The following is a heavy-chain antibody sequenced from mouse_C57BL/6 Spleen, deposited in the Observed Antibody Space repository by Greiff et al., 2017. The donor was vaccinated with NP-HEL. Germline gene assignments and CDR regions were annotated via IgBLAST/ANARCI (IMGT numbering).Heavy chain of an antibody. J-gene: IGHJ3*01. CDR1: GYTFTDYY. CDR3: ARWNYYGNGFAY. D-gene: IGHD2-1*01. CDR2: INPNNGGT. V-gene: IGHV1-26*01. Sequence: VQLKQSGPELVKPGASVKISCKASGYTFTDYYMNWVKQSHGKSLEWIGDINPNNGGTSYNQKFKGKATLTVDKSSSTAYMELRSLTSEDSAVYYCARWNYYGNGFAYWGQGTLVTVSA.